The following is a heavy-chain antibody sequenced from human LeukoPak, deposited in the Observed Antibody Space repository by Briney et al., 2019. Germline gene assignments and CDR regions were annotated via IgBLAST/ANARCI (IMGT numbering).Heavy chain of an antibody. CDR3: AREFGSVLRFFGYAMDV. V-gene: IGHV4-39*07. D-gene: IGHD3-3*01. J-gene: IGHJ6*03. CDR2: IYYTGST. Sequence: SDTLSLTCTVSGGFISSSSYYWGWIRQPPGKGLEWIGSIYYTGSTYYNPSLKSRVTISVDTAKNPFSLKLSSVTAADTAVYYCAREFGSVLRFFGYAMDVWGKGTTVTVSS. CDR1: GGFISSSSYY.